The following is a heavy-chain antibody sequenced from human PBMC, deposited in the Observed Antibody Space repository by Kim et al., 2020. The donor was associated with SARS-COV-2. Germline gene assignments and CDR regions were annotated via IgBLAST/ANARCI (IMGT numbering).Heavy chain of an antibody. CDR1: GGSFSGYY. CDR3: ARLFSSSWLDY. Sequence: SETLSLTCAVYGGSFSGYYWSWIRQPPGKGLEWIGEIDHSGSTNYNPSLKSRVTISVDTSKNQFSLKLSSVTAADTAVYYCARLFSSSWLDYWGQGTLVT. D-gene: IGHD6-13*01. V-gene: IGHV4-34*01. CDR2: IDHSGST. J-gene: IGHJ4*02.